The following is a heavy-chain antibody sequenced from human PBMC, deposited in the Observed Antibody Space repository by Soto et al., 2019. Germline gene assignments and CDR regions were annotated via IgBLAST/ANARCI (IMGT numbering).Heavy chain of an antibody. V-gene: IGHV4-30-4*01. J-gene: IGHJ4*02. D-gene: IGHD5-12*01. CDR2: IYYSGST. CDR3: ARDRGGYERIDY. Sequence: SETLSLTCTVSGGSISSCDSYWRGIRQPPGKGLEWIGYIYYSGSTYYNPSLKSRVTISVDTSKNQFSLKLSSVTAADTAVYYCARDRGGYERIDYWGQGTLVTVSS. CDR1: GGSISSCDSY.